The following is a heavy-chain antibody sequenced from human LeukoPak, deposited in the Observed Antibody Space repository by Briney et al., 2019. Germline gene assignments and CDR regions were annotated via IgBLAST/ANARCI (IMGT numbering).Heavy chain of an antibody. Sequence: SETLSLTCTVSGDSISSSSSYWGWNRQPPGEGLEWIGSIYYSGSTYYNPPLKSRVTISVDTSKNQFSLKLSSVTAADTAVYYCARRMSSYDILTGYLYWGQGTLVTVSS. CDR1: GDSISSSSSY. CDR3: ARRMSSYDILTGYLY. D-gene: IGHD3-9*01. J-gene: IGHJ4*02. V-gene: IGHV4-39*07. CDR2: IYYSGST.